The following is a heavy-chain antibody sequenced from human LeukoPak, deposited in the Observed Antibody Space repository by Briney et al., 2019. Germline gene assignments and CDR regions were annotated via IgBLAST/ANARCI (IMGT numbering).Heavy chain of an antibody. CDR3: AREALLRDTGFDP. Sequence: GGSLRLSCAASGFTFSSYSMNWVRQAPGKGLEWVSYISSSSSTIYYADSVKGRFTISRDNAKNSLYLQMNSLRAEDTAVYYCAREALLRDTGFDPWGQGTLVTVSS. V-gene: IGHV3-48*01. CDR2: ISSSSSTI. J-gene: IGHJ5*02. CDR1: GFTFSSYS. D-gene: IGHD5-18*01.